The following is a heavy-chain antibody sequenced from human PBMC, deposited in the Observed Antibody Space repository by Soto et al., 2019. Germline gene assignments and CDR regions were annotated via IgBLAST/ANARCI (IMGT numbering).Heavy chain of an antibody. V-gene: IGHV1-69*06. CDR1: GGTFSSYA. CDR3: ARDSGDCSGGSCYYYGMDV. CDR2: IIPIFGTA. J-gene: IGHJ6*02. D-gene: IGHD2-15*01. Sequence: QVQLVQSGAEVKKPGSSVKVSCKASGGTFSSYAISWVRQAPGQGLEWRGGIIPIFGTANYAQKFQGRVTITEDKSTSTAYMELRSLRSEDTAVYYCARDSGDCSGGSCYYYGMDVWGQGTTVTVSS.